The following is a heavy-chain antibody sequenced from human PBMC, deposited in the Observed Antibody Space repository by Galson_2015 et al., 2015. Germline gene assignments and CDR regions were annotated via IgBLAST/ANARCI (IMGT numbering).Heavy chain of an antibody. CDR2: IYYSGST. CDR3: ARDFRWRIGNSVGLDY. CDR1: GGSISSGGYY. J-gene: IGHJ4*02. D-gene: IGHD4-23*01. Sequence: ETLSLTCTVSGGSISSGGYYWSWVRPHPGKGLEWVGYIYYSGSTSYNPSLKSRVTISLDTSKNQFSLKLSSVTAADAAVYYCARDFRWRIGNSVGLDYWGQGTLVTVAS. V-gene: IGHV4-61*08.